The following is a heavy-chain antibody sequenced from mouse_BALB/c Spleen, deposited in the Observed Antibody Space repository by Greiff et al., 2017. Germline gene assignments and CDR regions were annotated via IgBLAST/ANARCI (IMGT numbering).Heavy chain of an antibody. CDR2: IDPSNSET. J-gene: IGHJ1*01. CDR1: GYTFTSYW. V-gene: IGHV1-52*01. Sequence: QVQLQQPGAELVRPGASVKLSCKASGYTFTSYWMNWVKQRPEQGLEWIGMIDPSNSETRLNQKFKDKATLNVDKSSNTAYMQLSSLTSEDSAVYYCARGNFDYDGNWYFDVWGAGTTVTVSS. CDR3: ARGNFDYDGNWYFDV. D-gene: IGHD2-4*01.